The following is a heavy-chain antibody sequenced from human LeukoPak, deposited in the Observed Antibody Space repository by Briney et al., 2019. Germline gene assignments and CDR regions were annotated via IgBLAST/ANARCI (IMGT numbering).Heavy chain of an antibody. Sequence: PSETLSLTCTVSGGPISSYYWSWIRQPPGKGLEWIGYIYYSGSTNYNPSLKSRVTISVDTSKNQFSLKLSSVTAADTAVYYCARGATVTTPFDYWGQGTLVTVSS. J-gene: IGHJ4*02. D-gene: IGHD4-17*01. CDR1: GGPISSYY. CDR2: IYYSGST. V-gene: IGHV4-59*01. CDR3: ARGATVTTPFDY.